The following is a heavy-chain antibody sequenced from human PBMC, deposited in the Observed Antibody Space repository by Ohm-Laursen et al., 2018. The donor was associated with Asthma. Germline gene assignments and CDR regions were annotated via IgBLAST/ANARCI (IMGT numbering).Heavy chain of an antibody. V-gene: IGHV3-30*18. D-gene: IGHD1-26*01. CDR1: GFTFSSYG. CDR3: AKALVGAPLYYHYYGMDV. J-gene: IGHJ6*02. Sequence: SLRLSCASSGFTFSSYGMHWVRQAPGKGLEWVAVISYDGSNKYYADSVKGRFTISRDNSKNTLYLQMNSLRDEDTALYYCAKALVGAPLYYHYYGMDVWGQGTTVTVSS. CDR2: ISYDGSNK.